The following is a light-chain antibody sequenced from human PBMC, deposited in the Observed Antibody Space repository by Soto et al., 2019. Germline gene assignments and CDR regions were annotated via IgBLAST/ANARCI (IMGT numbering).Light chain of an antibody. Sequence: DIQMTQSPSSLSASVGDRVTITCRASQNINTYLNWYQQKPGKAPKLLIFAASSLQSGVPSRFSGSGSRTDFTLTISSLQPEHFATYYCQQSSTAPFTFGPGTKVDI. J-gene: IGKJ3*01. CDR2: AAS. CDR1: QNINTY. CDR3: QQSSTAPFT. V-gene: IGKV1-39*01.